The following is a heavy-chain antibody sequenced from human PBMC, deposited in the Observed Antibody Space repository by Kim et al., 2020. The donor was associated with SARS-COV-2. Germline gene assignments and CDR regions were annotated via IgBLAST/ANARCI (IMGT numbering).Heavy chain of an antibody. CDR1: GFTFSSYG. J-gene: IGHJ3*02. V-gene: IGHV3-33*01. CDR3: ARDSNYDFWSGYYSDKAFDI. D-gene: IGHD3-3*01. CDR2: IWYDGSNK. Sequence: GGSLRLSCAASGFTFSSYGMHWVRQAPGKGLEWVAVIWYDGSNKYYADSVKGRFTISRDNSKNTLYLQMNSLRAEDTAVYYCARDSNYDFWSGYYSDKAFDIWGQGTMVTVSS.